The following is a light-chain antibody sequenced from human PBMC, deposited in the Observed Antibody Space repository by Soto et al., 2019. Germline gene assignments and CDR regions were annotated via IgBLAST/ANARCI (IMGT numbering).Light chain of an antibody. Sequence: EIVLTQSPVTLSLSPGERATLSCRASQSVNSYLAWYQQKPGQAPRLLIYDASNRATGIPARFSGSGSGTDFTLTISSLEPKDFAVYYSQQRSNWPLTFGGGTKVEIK. CDR3: QQRSNWPLT. CDR1: QSVNSY. CDR2: DAS. J-gene: IGKJ4*01. V-gene: IGKV3-11*01.